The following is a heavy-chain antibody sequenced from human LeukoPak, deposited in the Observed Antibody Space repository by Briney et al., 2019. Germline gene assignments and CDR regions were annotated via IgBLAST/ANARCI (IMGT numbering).Heavy chain of an antibody. V-gene: IGHV3-30*03. CDR2: ISHEGSYK. CDR1: GFHFGSYG. D-gene: IGHD6-19*01. J-gene: IGHJ4*02. CDR3: ARTREQWQVLDY. Sequence: QPGGSLRLSCAASGFHFGSYGMHWVRQAPGKGLEWVGVISHEGSYKYYADSVRGRFTISRDNSKNTVYLEMNSPRPDDTAVYYCARTREQWQVLDYWGQGTLVTVSS.